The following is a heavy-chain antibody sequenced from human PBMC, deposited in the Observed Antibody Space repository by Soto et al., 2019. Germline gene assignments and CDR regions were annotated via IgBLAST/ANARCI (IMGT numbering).Heavy chain of an antibody. Sequence: GGSLRLSCAASGFTFSSYAMSWVRQAPGKGLEWVSAISGSGGSTYYADSVKGRFTISRDNSKNTLYLQMNSLRAEDTAVYYCAKASELNTAMSDFDYWGQGTLVTVSS. V-gene: IGHV3-23*01. CDR3: AKASELNTAMSDFDY. J-gene: IGHJ4*02. D-gene: IGHD5-18*01. CDR2: ISGSGGST. CDR1: GFTFSSYA.